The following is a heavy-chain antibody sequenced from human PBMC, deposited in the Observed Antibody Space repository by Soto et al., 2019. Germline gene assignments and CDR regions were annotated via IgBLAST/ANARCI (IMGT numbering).Heavy chain of an antibody. V-gene: IGHV2-5*02. CDR1: GFSLSTSGVG. Sequence: QNTLKESGPTLVKPTQTLTLTCTFSGFSLSTSGVGVGWIRQPPGKALEWLALIYWDDDKRYSPSLKSRLTITKDTSKNQVVLTMTHMDPVDTATYYCAHSSMTTVTDSWYCDLWGRGTLVTVSS. J-gene: IGHJ2*01. CDR3: AHSSMTTVTDSWYCDL. D-gene: IGHD4-17*01. CDR2: IYWDDDK.